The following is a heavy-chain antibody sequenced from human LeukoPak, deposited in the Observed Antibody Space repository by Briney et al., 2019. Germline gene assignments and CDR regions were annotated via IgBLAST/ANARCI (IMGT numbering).Heavy chain of an antibody. J-gene: IGHJ6*03. V-gene: IGHV3-30*02. CDR2: IRYDGSNK. D-gene: IGHD4-17*01. CDR1: GFTFSSYD. CDR3: AKDMTVTKVYYYYLDV. Sequence: QSGGSLRLSCAASGFTFSSYDMHWVRQAPGKGLEWVAFIRYDGSNKYYADSVKGRFTISRDNSKNTLYLQMNSLRAEDTAVYYCAKDMTVTKVYYYYLDVWGQGTTVTVSS.